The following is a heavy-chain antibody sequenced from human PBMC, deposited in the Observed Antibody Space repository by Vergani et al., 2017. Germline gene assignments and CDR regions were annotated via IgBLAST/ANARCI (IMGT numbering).Heavy chain of an antibody. J-gene: IGHJ4*02. CDR1: GFTFSSYG. D-gene: IGHD3-16*01. Sequence: QVQLVESGGGVVQPGRSLRLSCAASGFTFSSYGMHWVRQAPGKGLEWVAVIWYDGSNKYYADSVKGRFTISRDNSKNTLYLQMNSLRAEDTAVYYCARDGGSSEGFDYWGQGTLVTVSS. CDR3: ARDGGSSEGFDY. CDR2: IWYDGSNK. V-gene: IGHV3-33*01.